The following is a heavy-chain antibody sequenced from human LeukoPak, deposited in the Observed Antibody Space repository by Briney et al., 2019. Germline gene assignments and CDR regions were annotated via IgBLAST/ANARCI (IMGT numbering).Heavy chain of an antibody. D-gene: IGHD5-18*01. V-gene: IGHV3-30*02. CDR1: GFTFSSYG. CDR3: ATSRETASDYGMDV. CDR2: IWYDGSNK. Sequence: GGSLRLSCAASGFTFSSYGMHWVRQAPGKGLEWVAVIWYDGSNKYYADSVKGRFTISRDNSKNTLYLQMNSLRAEDTAVYYCATSRETASDYGMDVWGQGTTVTVSS. J-gene: IGHJ6*02.